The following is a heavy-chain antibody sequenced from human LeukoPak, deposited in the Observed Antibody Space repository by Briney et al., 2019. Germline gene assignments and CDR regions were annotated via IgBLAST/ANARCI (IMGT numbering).Heavy chain of an antibody. D-gene: IGHD6-13*01. CDR2: ISYDGSNK. V-gene: IGHV3-30*18. CDR3: AKDLAAGSY. J-gene: IGHJ4*02. CDR1: GFTFSSYG. Sequence: GGSLRLSCVASGFTFSSYGMHWVRQAPGKGLEWVAVISYDGSNKYYADSVKGRFTISRDNSKNTLYLQMNSLRAEDTAVYYCAKDLAAGSYWGQGTLVTVSS.